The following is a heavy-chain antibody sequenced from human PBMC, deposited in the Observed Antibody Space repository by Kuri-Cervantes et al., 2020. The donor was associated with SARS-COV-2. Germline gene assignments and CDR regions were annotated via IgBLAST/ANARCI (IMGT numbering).Heavy chain of an antibody. Sequence: SVKVSCKASGGTFSSYAISWVRQAPGQGLEWMGGIIPILGIANYAQKFQGRVTMTRDTSTSTVYMELSSLRSEDTAVYYCASGLTEDHFWSGYNYYYYYGMDVWGQGTTVTVSS. J-gene: IGHJ6*02. CDR1: GGTFSSYA. CDR2: IIPILGIA. CDR3: ASGLTEDHFWSGYNYYYYYGMDV. D-gene: IGHD3-3*02. V-gene: IGHV1-69*10.